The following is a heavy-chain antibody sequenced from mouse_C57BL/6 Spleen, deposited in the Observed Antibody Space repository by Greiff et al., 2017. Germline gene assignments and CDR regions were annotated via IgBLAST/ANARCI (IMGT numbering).Heavy chain of an antibody. J-gene: IGHJ2*01. CDR1: GFTFSDYG. V-gene: IGHV5-17*01. CDR3: ARRVYYGSSSYYFDY. D-gene: IGHD1-1*01. CDR2: ISSGSSTI. Sequence: EVLLVESGGGLVKPGGSLKLSCAASGFTFSDYGMHWVRQAPEKGLEWVAYISSGSSTIYYADTVKGRFTISRANAKNTLFLQMTSLRSEDTAMYYCARRVYYGSSSYYFDYWGQGTTLTVSS.